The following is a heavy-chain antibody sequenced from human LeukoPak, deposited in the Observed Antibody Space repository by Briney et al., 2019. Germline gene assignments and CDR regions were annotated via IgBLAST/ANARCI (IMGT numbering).Heavy chain of an antibody. V-gene: IGHV5-51*01. D-gene: IGHD3-3*01. Sequence: GESLKISCKGSGYSFTKFWIGWVRQMPGKGLEWMGIIYPGDYDIRYSPSFQGQVTISVDKSINTAHLQWSSLKASDTAMYFCARPPYYDFWNGYYPDYWGQGTLVTVSS. CDR1: GYSFTKFW. CDR2: IYPGDYDI. J-gene: IGHJ4*02. CDR3: ARPPYYDFWNGYYPDY.